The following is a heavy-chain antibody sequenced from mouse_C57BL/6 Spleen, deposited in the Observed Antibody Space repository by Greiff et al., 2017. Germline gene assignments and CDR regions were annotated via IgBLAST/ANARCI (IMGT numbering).Heavy chain of an antibody. CDR2: IYPGSGST. CDR3: ARRTAQAGFAY. Sequence: QVQLQQPGAELVKPGASVKMSCKASGYTFTSYWITWVKQRPGQGLEWIGDIYPGSGSTNYNEKFKSKATLTVDQSSSTAYMQLSSLTSEDSAVYYCARRTAQAGFAYWGQGTLVTVSA. V-gene: IGHV1-55*01. CDR1: GYTFTSYW. J-gene: IGHJ3*01. D-gene: IGHD3-2*02.